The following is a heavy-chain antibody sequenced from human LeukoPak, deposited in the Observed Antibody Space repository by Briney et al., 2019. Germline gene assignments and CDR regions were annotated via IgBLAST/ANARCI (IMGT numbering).Heavy chain of an antibody. CDR1: GFTHSRLA. CDR2: VTISGGSA. V-gene: IGHV3-23*01. J-gene: IGHJ4*02. D-gene: IGHD3-22*01. CDR3: AIILPYYYGRGYSAE. Sequence: GESLRLSCAASGFTHSRLAMRWVRRAPGKALEWVSGVTISGGSASYADSVKGRFTICRDNPGNTLFMEMHSRRDENTAFYYCAIILPYYYGRGYSAEWSEGTLVTVSS.